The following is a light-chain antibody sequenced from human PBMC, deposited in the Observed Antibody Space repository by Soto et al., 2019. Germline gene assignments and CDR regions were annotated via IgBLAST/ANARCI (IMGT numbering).Light chain of an antibody. CDR2: EDN. CDR3: PSYDSSNVV. Sequence: NFMLTQPHSVSESPGKTVTISCTRSSGSIASNYVQWYQQRPGRAPTTVIYEDNQRPSGVPDRFSGSIDSSSNTASLTLSGLKTEDEADYYCPSYDSSNVVFGGGTKLTVL. J-gene: IGLJ2*01. V-gene: IGLV6-57*04. CDR1: SGSIASNY.